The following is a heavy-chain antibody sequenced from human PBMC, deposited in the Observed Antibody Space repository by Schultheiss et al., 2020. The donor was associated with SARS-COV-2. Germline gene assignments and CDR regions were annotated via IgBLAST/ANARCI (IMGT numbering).Heavy chain of an antibody. V-gene: IGHV1-69*05. J-gene: IGHJ3*02. CDR3: ARVNWGPEGAFDI. CDR1: GGTFSSYA. CDR2: IIPIFGTA. Sequence: SVKVSCKASGGTFSSYAISWVRQAPGQGLEWMGGIIPIFGTANYAQKFQGRVTMTRDTSITTAYMELSSLRSDDTAVYYCARVNWGPEGAFDIWGQGTMVTVAS. D-gene: IGHD7-27*01.